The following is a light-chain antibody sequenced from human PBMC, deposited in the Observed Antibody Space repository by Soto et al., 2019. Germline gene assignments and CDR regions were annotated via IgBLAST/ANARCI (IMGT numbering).Light chain of an antibody. V-gene: IGKV1-5*03. Sequence: HMSQSPFTLLGYLVDRVIFTCRASQTISSWLAWYQQKPGKAPKLLIYKASTLKSGVPSRFSGSGSGTEFTLTISSLQPDDFATYYCQHYNSYSEAFGQGTKVDIK. CDR3: QHYNSYSEA. J-gene: IGKJ1*01. CDR1: QTISSW. CDR2: KAS.